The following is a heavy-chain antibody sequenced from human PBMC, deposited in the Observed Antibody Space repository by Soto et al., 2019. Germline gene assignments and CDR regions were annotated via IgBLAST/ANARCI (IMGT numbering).Heavy chain of an antibody. V-gene: IGHV4-34*01. J-gene: IGHJ4*02. Sequence: PSETLSLTCAVYGGSFSGYYWSWIRQPPGKGLEWIGEINHSGSTNYNPSLKSRVTISVDTSKNQFSLKLSSVTAADTAVYYCARGVAARHFDYWGQGTLVTVSS. CDR1: GGSFSGYY. D-gene: IGHD6-6*01. CDR2: INHSGST. CDR3: ARGVAARHFDY.